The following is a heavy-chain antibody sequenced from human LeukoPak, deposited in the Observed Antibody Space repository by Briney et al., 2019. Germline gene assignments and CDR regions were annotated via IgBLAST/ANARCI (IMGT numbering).Heavy chain of an antibody. V-gene: IGHV4-39*07. Sequence: PSATLSLTCTVSGGSISSSSYYWGWIRQPPGKGLEWIGSIYYSGSTYYNPSLKSRVTISVDTSKNQFSLKLSSVTAADTAVYYCARDRMSGYDSEWFDPWGQGTLVTVSS. CDR3: ARDRMSGYDSEWFDP. D-gene: IGHD5-12*01. CDR1: GGSISSSSYY. J-gene: IGHJ5*02. CDR2: IYYSGST.